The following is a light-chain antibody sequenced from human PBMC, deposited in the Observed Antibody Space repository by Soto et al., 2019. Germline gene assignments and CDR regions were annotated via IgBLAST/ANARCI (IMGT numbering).Light chain of an antibody. CDR1: QGFSSW. Sequence: EIQMTQSPSTLSSSVGDRVTITCRASQGFSSWLAWYQQKPGKAPKLLIYAASSLQGGVPSRFSGSGSGTDFTLTISSLQPEDFATYYCQQANSFPLTFGGGTKVHI. J-gene: IGKJ4*01. CDR2: AAS. CDR3: QQANSFPLT. V-gene: IGKV1-12*01.